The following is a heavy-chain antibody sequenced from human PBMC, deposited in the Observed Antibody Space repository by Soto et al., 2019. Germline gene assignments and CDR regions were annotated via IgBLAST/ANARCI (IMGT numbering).Heavy chain of an antibody. CDR2: MNPNSGNT. CDR1: GYTFTSYD. CDR3: ARVGYSYGYENYYYYGMGV. Sequence: ASVKVSCKASGYTFTSYDINWVRQATGQGLEWMGWMNPNSGNTGYAQKFQGRVTMTRNTSISTAYMELSSLRSEDTAVYYCARVGYSYGYENYYYYGMGVWRQGTRVPVSS. D-gene: IGHD5-18*01. V-gene: IGHV1-8*01. J-gene: IGHJ6*02.